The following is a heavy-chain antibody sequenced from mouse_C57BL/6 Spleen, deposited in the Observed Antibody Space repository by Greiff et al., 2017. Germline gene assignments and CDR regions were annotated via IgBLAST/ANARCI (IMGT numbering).Heavy chain of an antibody. Sequence: VQLQQPGAELVKPGASVKLSCKASGYTFTSYWMHWVKQRPGRGLEWIGRIDPNSGGTKYNEKFKSKATLTVDKPSSTAYMQLSSLTSEYSAVYYCARNYYGSSLYYAMDYWGQGTSVTVSS. V-gene: IGHV1-72*01. D-gene: IGHD1-1*01. CDR1: GYTFTSYW. CDR2: IDPNSGGT. J-gene: IGHJ4*01. CDR3: ARNYYGSSLYYAMDY.